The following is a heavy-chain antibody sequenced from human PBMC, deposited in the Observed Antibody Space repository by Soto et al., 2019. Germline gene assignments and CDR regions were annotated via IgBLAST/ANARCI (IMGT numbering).Heavy chain of an antibody. CDR1: GGSISSYY. D-gene: IGHD3-10*01. J-gene: IGHJ4*02. CDR3: ARTMDIWFGETSHFDY. V-gene: IGHV4-59*01. Sequence: QVQLQESGPGLVKPSETLSLTCTVSGGSISSYYWSWIRQPPGKGLEWIGYIYYSGSTNYNPSLKSRVTISVDTSKNQFSLKLSSVTAADTAVYYCARTMDIWFGETSHFDYWGQGTLVTVSS. CDR2: IYYSGST.